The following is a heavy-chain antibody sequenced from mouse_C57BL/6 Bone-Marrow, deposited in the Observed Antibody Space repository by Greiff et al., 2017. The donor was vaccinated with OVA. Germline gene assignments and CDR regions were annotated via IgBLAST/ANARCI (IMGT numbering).Heavy chain of an antibody. CDR1: GFTFSSYA. CDR2: ISSGGDYI. J-gene: IGHJ2*01. Sequence: EVQVVESGEGLVKPGGSLKLSCAASGFTFSSYAMSWVRQTPEKRLEWVAYISSGGDYIYYADTVKGRFTISRDNARYTLYLQMSSLKSEDTAMYYCTRDGTTVVATEGFDYWGQGTTLTVSS. CDR3: TRDGTTVVATEGFDY. V-gene: IGHV5-9-1*02. D-gene: IGHD1-1*01.